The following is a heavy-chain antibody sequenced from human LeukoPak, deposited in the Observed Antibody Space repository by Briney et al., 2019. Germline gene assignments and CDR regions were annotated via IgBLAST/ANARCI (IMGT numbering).Heavy chain of an antibody. CDR1: GFTVSSNY. J-gene: IGHJ4*02. CDR2: IYSGGST. D-gene: IGHD2-2*01. CDR3: ARDPLDSVVVPAATGDY. Sequence: GGSLRLSCAASGFTVSSNYMSWVRQAPGKGLEWVSVIYSGGSTHYADSVTGRFTISRDNSKNTLYLQMNSLRAEDTAVYYCARDPLDSVVVPAATGDYWGQGTLVTVSS. V-gene: IGHV3-66*01.